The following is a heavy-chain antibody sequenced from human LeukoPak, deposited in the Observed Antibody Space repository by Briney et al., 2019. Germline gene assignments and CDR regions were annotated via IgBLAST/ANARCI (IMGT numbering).Heavy chain of an antibody. D-gene: IGHD2-15*01. CDR1: GDSVSRNIYY. CDR3: ARLYCSGSNCYDY. Sequence: SETLFLTSNVSGDSVSRNIYYWGSMRQPPGKGPGWIGGFYPYGRAFYNSALKSRVSMFLDTSKNQFALKLNSVNAADTAVYYCARLYCSGSNCYDYWGQGTLVTVSS. CDR2: FYPYGRA. J-gene: IGHJ4*01. V-gene: IGHV4-39*01.